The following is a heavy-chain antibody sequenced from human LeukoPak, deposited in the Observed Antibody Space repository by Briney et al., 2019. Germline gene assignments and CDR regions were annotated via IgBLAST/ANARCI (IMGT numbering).Heavy chain of an antibody. J-gene: IGHJ5*02. CDR1: GFTFSTYS. D-gene: IGHD3-10*01. V-gene: IGHV3-21*01. CDR2: IGSSNTYI. Sequence: PGGSLRLSCAASGFTFSTYSMIWVRQAPGKGLESVSSIGSSNTYIYYADSVKGRFTISRDNAKNSLYLQMNSLRAEDTAVYYCAKDSPITMVRGVDPWGQGTLVTVSS. CDR3: AKDSPITMVRGVDP.